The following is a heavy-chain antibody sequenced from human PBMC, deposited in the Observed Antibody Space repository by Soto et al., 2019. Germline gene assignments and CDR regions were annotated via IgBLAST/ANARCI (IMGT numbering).Heavy chain of an antibody. CDR1: GYSFTSYW. D-gene: IGHD2-2*01. CDR2: IDPSDSYT. Sequence: PGESLKISCKGSGYSFTSYWISWVRQMPGKGLEWMGRIDPSDSYTNYSPSFQGHVTISADKSISTAYLQWSSLKASDTAMYYCAVNIVVVPDALSYYYGMDVWGQGTKVTVSS. CDR3: AVNIVVVPDALSYYYGMDV. J-gene: IGHJ6*02. V-gene: IGHV5-10-1*01.